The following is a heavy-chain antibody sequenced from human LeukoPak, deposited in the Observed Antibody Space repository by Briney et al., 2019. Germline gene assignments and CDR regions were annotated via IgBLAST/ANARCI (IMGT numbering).Heavy chain of an antibody. J-gene: IGHJ5*02. D-gene: IGHD3-10*01. V-gene: IGHV4-34*01. CDR2: INHSGST. CDR3: ARERRITMVRGVIITGWFDP. Sequence: SETLSLTCAVYGGSFSGYYWSWIPQPPGKGLEWIGEINHSGSTNYNPSLKSRVTISVDTSKNQFSLKLSSVTAADTAVYYCARERRITMVRGVIITGWFDPWGQGTLVTVSS. CDR1: GGSFSGYY.